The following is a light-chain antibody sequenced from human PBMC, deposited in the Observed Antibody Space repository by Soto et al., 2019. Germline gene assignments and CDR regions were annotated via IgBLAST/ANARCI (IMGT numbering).Light chain of an antibody. J-gene: IGLJ1*01. Sequence: NSMLTQPHSVSESPGKTVTISCTRSGGSIASGYVQWYRQRPGSAPTTVIYEDNQRPSGVPDRFSGSIDSSSNSASLTISGLQTEDEDDYYCQSYHSSYPYVFGTGTKLTVL. V-gene: IGLV6-57*03. CDR1: GGSIASGY. CDR2: EDN. CDR3: QSYHSSYPYV.